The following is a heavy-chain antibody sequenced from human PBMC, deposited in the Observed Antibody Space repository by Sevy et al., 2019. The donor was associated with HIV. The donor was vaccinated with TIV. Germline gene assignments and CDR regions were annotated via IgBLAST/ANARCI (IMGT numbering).Heavy chain of an antibody. CDR2: IYYSGSI. CDR1: GGSIRSSDSY. V-gene: IGHV4-39*01. Sequence: SETLSLTCTVSGGSIRSSDSYWGWIRQPPGKGLEWIGSIYYSGSIFFNPSLQSRVTVSVDTSNSQFSLRLTSVTAADTAMYYCARRDGRNPEYFDYWGQGTLVTVSS. CDR3: ARRDGRNPEYFDY. J-gene: IGHJ4*02. D-gene: IGHD4-17*01.